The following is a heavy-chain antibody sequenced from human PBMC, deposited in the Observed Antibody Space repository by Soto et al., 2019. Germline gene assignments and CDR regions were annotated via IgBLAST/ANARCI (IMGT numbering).Heavy chain of an antibody. CDR2: IKQDGSEK. D-gene: IGHD1-26*01. J-gene: IGHJ4*02. CDR1: GFTFSSYW. Sequence: EVQLVESGGGLVQPGGSLRLSCAASGFTFSSYWMSWVRQAPGKGLEWVANIKQDGSEKYYVDSVKGRFTISRDNAKNSLYLKRNRPSAEDTAVYYCARNRRYFSRWGLCYWGQGTLVPVSS. V-gene: IGHV3-7*01. CDR3: ARNRRYFSRWGLCY.